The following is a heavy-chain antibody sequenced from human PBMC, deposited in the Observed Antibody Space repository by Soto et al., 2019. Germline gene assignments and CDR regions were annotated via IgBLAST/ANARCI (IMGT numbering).Heavy chain of an antibody. Sequence: GSLRLSCAASGFTFSSYSMNWVRQAPGKGLEWVSSISSSSSYIYYADSVKGRFTISRDNAKNSLYLQMNSLRAEDTAVYYCARDSSITIFGELIDYWGQGTLVTVSS. CDR1: GFTFSSYS. CDR3: ARDSSITIFGELIDY. CDR2: ISSSSSYI. V-gene: IGHV3-21*01. J-gene: IGHJ4*02. D-gene: IGHD3-3*01.